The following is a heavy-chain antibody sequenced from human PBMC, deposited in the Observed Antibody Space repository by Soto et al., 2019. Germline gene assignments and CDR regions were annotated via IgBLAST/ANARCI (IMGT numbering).Heavy chain of an antibody. CDR3: ARSLLWFGELSYYYYGMDV. Sequence: GGSLRLSCAASGFTFSSYGMHWVRQAPGKGLEWVAVIWYDGSNKYYADSVKGRFTISRDNSKNTLYLQMNSLRAEDTAVYYCARSLLWFGELSYYYYGMDVWGQGTTVTVSS. CDR2: IWYDGSNK. V-gene: IGHV3-33*01. CDR1: GFTFSSYG. J-gene: IGHJ6*02. D-gene: IGHD3-10*01.